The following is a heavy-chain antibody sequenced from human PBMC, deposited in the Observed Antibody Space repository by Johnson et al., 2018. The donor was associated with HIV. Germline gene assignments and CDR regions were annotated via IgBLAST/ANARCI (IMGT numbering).Heavy chain of an antibody. V-gene: IGHV3-11*01. CDR2: ISSSGSTI. D-gene: IGHD3-10*01. CDR3: TRVSYRGYHSAFDI. CDR1: GFTFSDYY. J-gene: IGHJ3*02. Sequence: QVLLVESGGGLVKPGGSLRLSCAASGFTFSDYYMSWIRQAPGKGLEWVSYISSSGSTIYYADSVKGRFTISRDNAKNSLYLQMNSLRAEDTALYYCTRVSYRGYHSAFDIWGQGTMVTVSS.